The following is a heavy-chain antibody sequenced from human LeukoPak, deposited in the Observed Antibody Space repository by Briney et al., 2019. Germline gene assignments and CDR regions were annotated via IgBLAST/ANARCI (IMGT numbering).Heavy chain of an antibody. CDR2: ISSSGNTI. CDR1: GFTFSSYE. D-gene: IGHD3-22*01. Sequence: GGSLRLSCAASGFTFSSYEMNWVRQAPGKGLEWVSYISSSGNTIYYADSVKGRFTISRDNTKNSLYLQMNSLRAEDTALYYCARTNYYDISGYDYWGQGTLVTVSS. V-gene: IGHV3-48*03. J-gene: IGHJ4*02. CDR3: ARTNYYDISGYDY.